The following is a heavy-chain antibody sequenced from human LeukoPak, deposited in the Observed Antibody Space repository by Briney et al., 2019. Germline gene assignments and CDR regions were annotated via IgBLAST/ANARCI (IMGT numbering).Heavy chain of an antibody. Sequence: GESLKISCKGSGYTFTNNWITWVRQVPGRGLEWMGRIDPVNSHTDYNPSFQGHVTISVGKAINTVYLQWGSLEASDSAMYYCARGRGWADYWGQGALVTVSS. CDR2: IDPVNSHT. V-gene: IGHV5-10-1*01. CDR1: GYTFTNNW. D-gene: IGHD6-19*01. CDR3: ARGRGWADY. J-gene: IGHJ4*02.